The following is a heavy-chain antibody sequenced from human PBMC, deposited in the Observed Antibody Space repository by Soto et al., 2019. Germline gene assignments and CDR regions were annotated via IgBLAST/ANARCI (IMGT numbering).Heavy chain of an antibody. Sequence: PGGSLRLSCAASGFTLDDYAMHWARQATGKGLEWVSGISWNSGSIGYADSVKGRFTISRDNAKNSLYLQMNSLRAEDTALYYCEKVQSWFGELDYLDYWGQGTLVTVSS. J-gene: IGHJ4*02. CDR3: EKVQSWFGELDYLDY. CDR1: GFTLDDYA. V-gene: IGHV3-9*01. CDR2: ISWNSGSI. D-gene: IGHD3-10*01.